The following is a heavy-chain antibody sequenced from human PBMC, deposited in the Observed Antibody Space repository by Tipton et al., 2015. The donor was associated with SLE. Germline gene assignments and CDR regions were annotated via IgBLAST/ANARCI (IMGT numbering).Heavy chain of an antibody. V-gene: IGHV3-9*01. CDR1: GFTFDDYA. J-gene: IGHJ4*02. CDR3: ARGGSQQLVDH. D-gene: IGHD6-13*01. Sequence: SLRLYCAASGFTFDDYAMHWVRQAPGKGLERVSGISWNSGSIGYADSVKGRFTSSRDNAKNSLYLQMNSLRAEDTAVYYCARGGSQQLVDHWGQGTLVTVSS. CDR2: ISWNSGSI.